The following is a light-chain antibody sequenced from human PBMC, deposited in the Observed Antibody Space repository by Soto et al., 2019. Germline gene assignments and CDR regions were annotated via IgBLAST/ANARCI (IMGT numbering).Light chain of an antibody. CDR1: QGISSW. V-gene: IGKV1-12*01. Sequence: MQMTQSPSSVSASVGDRVTITCRASQGISSWLAWYQQKPGKAPELLIYTASSLQSGVPSRFSGSGSGTDFTLTVSSLQPEDSATYFCQQAGSFPPTFGQGTKVEIK. CDR2: TAS. CDR3: QQAGSFPPT. J-gene: IGKJ1*01.